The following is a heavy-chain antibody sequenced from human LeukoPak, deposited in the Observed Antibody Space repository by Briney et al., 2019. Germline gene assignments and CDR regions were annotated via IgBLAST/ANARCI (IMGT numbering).Heavy chain of an antibody. CDR1: GFTFSSYA. CDR3: ARDRIAAADY. CDR2: ISYDGSNK. J-gene: IGHJ4*02. Sequence: GGSLRLSCAASGFTFSSYAMHLVRQAPGKGLEWVAVISYDGSNKYYADSVKGRFTISRDNSKNTLYLQMNSLRAEDTAVYYCARDRIAAADYWGQGTLVTVSS. V-gene: IGHV3-30*04. D-gene: IGHD6-13*01.